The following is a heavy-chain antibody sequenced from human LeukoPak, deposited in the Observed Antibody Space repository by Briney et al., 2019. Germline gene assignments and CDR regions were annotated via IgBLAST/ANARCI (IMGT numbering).Heavy chain of an antibody. V-gene: IGHV3-49*04. CDR3: TRFTIFGVVDVFDI. CDR2: IRSKLYGGAT. Sequence: GGSLRLSCTASGFTFGDYAMSWVRQAPGKGLEWVGFIRSKLYGGATEYAASVKGRFTISRDDSKSIAYLQMNSLKTEDTAVYYCTRFTIFGVVDVFDIWGQGTMVTVSS. CDR1: GFTFGDYA. D-gene: IGHD3-3*01. J-gene: IGHJ3*02.